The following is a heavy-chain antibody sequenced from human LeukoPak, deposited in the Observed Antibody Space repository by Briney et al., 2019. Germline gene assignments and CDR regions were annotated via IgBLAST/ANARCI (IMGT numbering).Heavy chain of an antibody. CDR2: ISSSNSYI. D-gene: IGHD6-19*01. J-gene: IGHJ4*02. CDR3: ARDQGLLVVAGRFGY. Sequence: GGSLRLSCAASGFTFSSYSMNWVRQAPGKGLEWVSSISSSNSYIYNADSVKGRFTISRDNAKDSLYLQMNSLRAEDTAVYYCARDQGLLVVAGRFGYWGQGTLVTVSS. V-gene: IGHV3-21*01. CDR1: GFTFSSYS.